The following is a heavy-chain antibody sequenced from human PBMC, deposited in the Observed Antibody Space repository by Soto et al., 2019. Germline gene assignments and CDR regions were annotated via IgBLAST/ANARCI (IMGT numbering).Heavy chain of an antibody. D-gene: IGHD3-3*01. CDR3: ARTYYDFWSGYYYYYYGMDV. CDR2: IYYSGST. V-gene: IGHV4-39*01. Sequence: SETLSLTCTVSGGSISSSSYYWGWIRQPPGKGLEWIGSIYYSGSTYYNPSLKSRVTISVDTSKNQFSLKLSSVTAADTAVYYCARTYYDFWSGYYYYYYGMDVWGQGTTVTVSS. CDR1: GGSISSSSYY. J-gene: IGHJ6*02.